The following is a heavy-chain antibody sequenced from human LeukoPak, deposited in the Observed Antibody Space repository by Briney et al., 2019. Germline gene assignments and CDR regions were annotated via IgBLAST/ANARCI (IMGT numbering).Heavy chain of an antibody. CDR2: VSSSRGST. CDR3: AKDLIGGSGNFLLDY. D-gene: IGHD3-10*01. Sequence: GGSLRLSCATSGFTFSSYAMSWVRQAPGKGLEWVSSVSSSRGSTYYADSVKGRFTISADKPKNTLYLEMSSLRAEDTAVYYCAKDLIGGSGNFLLDYWGQGSLVTVSS. CDR1: GFTFSSYA. V-gene: IGHV3-23*01. J-gene: IGHJ4*02.